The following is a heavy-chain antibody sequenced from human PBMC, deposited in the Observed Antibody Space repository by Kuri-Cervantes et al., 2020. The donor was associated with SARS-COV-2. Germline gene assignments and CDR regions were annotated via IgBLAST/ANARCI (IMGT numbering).Heavy chain of an antibody. CDR2: ISSSSGYT. CDR3: ATLHVHGRNYYYYMDA. D-gene: IGHD4-11*01. CDR1: GFTFSDYY. Sequence: GESLKISCAASGFTFSDYYMSWIRQAPGKGLEWVSYISSSSGYTNYADSVKGRFTISRDNAKNSLYLQMNSLRAEDTAVYYCATLHVHGRNYYYYMDAWGKGTTVTVSS. V-gene: IGHV3-11*06. J-gene: IGHJ6*03.